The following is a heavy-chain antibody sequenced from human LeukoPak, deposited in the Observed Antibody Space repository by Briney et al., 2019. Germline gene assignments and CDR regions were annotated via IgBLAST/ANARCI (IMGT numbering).Heavy chain of an antibody. CDR2: INPSGGST. D-gene: IGHD6-19*01. Sequence: VASVKVSCKASGGTFSSYAISWVRQAPGQGLEWMGIINPSGGSTSYAQKFQGRVTMTRDTSTSTVYMELSSLRSEDTAVYYCAREGAIAVAGPGSGAFDIWGQGTMVTVSS. J-gene: IGHJ3*02. CDR3: AREGAIAVAGPGSGAFDI. CDR1: GGTFSSYA. V-gene: IGHV1-46*01.